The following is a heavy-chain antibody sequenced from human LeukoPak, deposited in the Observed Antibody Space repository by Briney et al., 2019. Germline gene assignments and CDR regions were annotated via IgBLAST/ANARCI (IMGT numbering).Heavy chain of an antibody. Sequence: SETLSLTCAVYGGSFSGYYWSWIRQPPGKGLEWIGEINHSGSTNYNPSLKSRVTISVDTSKNQFSLKLSSVTAADTAVYYCARDGGDYYDSSGYPSYWGQGTLVTVSS. CDR2: INHSGST. D-gene: IGHD3-22*01. CDR1: GGSFSGYY. J-gene: IGHJ4*02. V-gene: IGHV4-34*01. CDR3: ARDGGDYYDSSGYPSY.